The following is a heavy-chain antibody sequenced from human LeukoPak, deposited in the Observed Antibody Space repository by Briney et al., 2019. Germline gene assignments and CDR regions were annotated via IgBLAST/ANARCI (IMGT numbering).Heavy chain of an antibody. CDR1: GFAFRRYG. J-gene: IGHJ6*02. CDR2: VSDSGRNT. Sequence: GGSLRLSCAASGFAFRRYGMTWVRQAPGKGLDWVSSVSDSGRNTYYADSVKGRFTISRDNSRNTLYLQMNSLRAEDTAVYFCAKSGGLSGWERLAMDVWGQGTTVTVSS. D-gene: IGHD2-15*01. CDR3: AKSGGLSGWERLAMDV. V-gene: IGHV3-23*01.